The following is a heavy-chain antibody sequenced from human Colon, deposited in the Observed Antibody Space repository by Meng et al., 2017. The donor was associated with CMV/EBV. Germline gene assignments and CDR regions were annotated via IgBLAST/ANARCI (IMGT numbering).Heavy chain of an antibody. CDR1: GGSVSSGNYY. D-gene: IGHD3-10*01. CDR2: IFVRGSA. V-gene: IGHV4-61*01. CDR3: AKGDMVRGVIDY. Sequence: SETLSLTCTVSGGSVSSGNYYWSWIRQSPGKRLESIGYIFVRGSANYNPSLRSRVTISVDTSKNQFSLELTSVTAADTAVYYCAKGDMVRGVIDYWGQGTLVTVSS. J-gene: IGHJ4*02.